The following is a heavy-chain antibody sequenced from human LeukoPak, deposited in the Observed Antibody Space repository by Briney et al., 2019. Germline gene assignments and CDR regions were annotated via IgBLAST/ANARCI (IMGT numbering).Heavy chain of an antibody. V-gene: IGHV4-34*01. J-gene: IGHJ5*02. CDR3: ARDTWVRSRGWFDP. CDR1: GGSFSGYY. D-gene: IGHD3-10*01. Sequence: SETLSLTCAVYGGSFSGYYWSWIRQPPGKGLEWIGEINHSGSTNYNPSLKSRVTISVDTSKNQFSLKLSSVTAADTAAYYCARDTWVRSRGWFDPWGQGTLVTVSS. CDR2: INHSGST.